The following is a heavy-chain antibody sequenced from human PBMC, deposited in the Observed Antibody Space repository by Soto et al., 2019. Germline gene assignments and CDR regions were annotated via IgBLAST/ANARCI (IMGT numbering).Heavy chain of an antibody. CDR3: VRRYCSGGSCSYYFDY. V-gene: IGHV3-23*01. Sequence: VQLLESGGGLVQPGGSLRLSCAAAGFTFSNYAMSWVRQAPGKGLEWVSAISGSGDSTYYADSVKGRFTISRDNSKNTLYVQMNSLRAEDTAVYYCVRRYCSGGSCSYYFDYWGQGTLVTVSS. J-gene: IGHJ4*02. CDR2: ISGSGDST. D-gene: IGHD2-15*01. CDR1: GFTFSNYA.